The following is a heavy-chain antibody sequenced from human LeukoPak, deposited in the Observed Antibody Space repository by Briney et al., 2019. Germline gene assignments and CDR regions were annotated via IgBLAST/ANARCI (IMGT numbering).Heavy chain of an antibody. J-gene: IGHJ6*02. CDR3: ARVRDPRGVGYYYYYGMDV. CDR1: GYTFTSYG. Sequence: ASVKVSCKASGYTFTSYGISWVRQAPGQGLKWMGWMNPVSGNAGSAQKFQGRVTLTRDTSISTAYMELSSLESEDTAVYYCARVRDPRGVGYYYYYGMDVWGQGTTVTVSS. V-gene: IGHV1-8*02. D-gene: IGHD1-26*01. CDR2: MNPVSGNA.